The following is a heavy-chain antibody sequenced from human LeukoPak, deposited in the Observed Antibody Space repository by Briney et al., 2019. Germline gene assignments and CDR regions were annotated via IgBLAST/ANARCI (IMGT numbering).Heavy chain of an antibody. CDR2: FDPEDGET. V-gene: IGHV1-24*01. J-gene: IGHJ4*02. Sequence: GASVTVSCKVSGYTLTELSMHWVRQAPGKGLEWMGGFDPEDGETIYAQKFQGRVTMTEDTSTDTAYMELSSLRSEDTAVYYCATDLPREATVSYYFDYWGQGTLVTVSS. D-gene: IGHD4-17*01. CDR1: GYTLTELS. CDR3: ATDLPREATVSYYFDY.